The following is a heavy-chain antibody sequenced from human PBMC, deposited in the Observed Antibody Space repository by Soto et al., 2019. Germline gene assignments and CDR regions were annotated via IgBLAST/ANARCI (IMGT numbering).Heavy chain of an antibody. CDR1: GFTFASYT. CDR3: AKDSVVPSARPVGGGGLFES. V-gene: IGHV3-23*01. J-gene: IGHJ4*02. Sequence: EVRLLESGGSLEKPGGSLRLSCGASGFTFASYTMAWVRQAPGKGLEWVSMISSTGGTTYYADSVKGRFTISRDNSRDTLYLQMNSLRADDTAVYYCAKDSVVPSARPVGGGGLFESWGQGTQVIVSS. D-gene: IGHD2-15*01. CDR2: ISSTGGTT.